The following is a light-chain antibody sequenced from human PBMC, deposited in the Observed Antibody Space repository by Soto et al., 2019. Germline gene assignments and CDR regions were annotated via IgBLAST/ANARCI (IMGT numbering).Light chain of an antibody. Sequence: SYVVTQPPSVSGAPGQPARITCGGNNFASNTVRWYQQKPGQAPVLVVYDDSDRPTGIPERFSGSNSGNTATLTISRVEAGDEADYYCHIWDTTSDHPKFGGGTKLTVL. CDR3: HIWDTTSDHPK. V-gene: IGLV3-21*02. CDR2: DDS. J-gene: IGLJ2*01. CDR1: NFASNT.